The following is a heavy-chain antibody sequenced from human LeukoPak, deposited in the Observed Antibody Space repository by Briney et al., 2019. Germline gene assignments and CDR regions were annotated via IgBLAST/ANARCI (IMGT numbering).Heavy chain of an antibody. CDR2: IYHSGST. J-gene: IGHJ6*03. CDR3: ARLHYGGNYGYYYYYMDV. Sequence: SETLSLTCTVSGGSLSSSSDYWGWIRQPPGKGLEWIGSIYHSGSTYYNPSLKSRVTISVDTSKNQFSLKLSSVTAADTAVYYCARLHYGGNYGYYYYYMDVWGKGTTVTISS. V-gene: IGHV4-39*01. CDR1: GGSLSSSSDY. D-gene: IGHD4-23*01.